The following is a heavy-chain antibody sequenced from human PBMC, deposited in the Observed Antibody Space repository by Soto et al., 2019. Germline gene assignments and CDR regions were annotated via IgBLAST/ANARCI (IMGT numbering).Heavy chain of an antibody. CDR1: GYIFTNHY. CDR3: ARADYYDSSGFYYDY. V-gene: IGHV1-46*04. D-gene: IGHD3-22*01. J-gene: IGHJ4*02. Sequence: QVQLVQSGAEVKKPGASVKVSCKASGYIFTNHYIHWVRQAPGQGLEWMGIINPSGGSTNYLQKLQGRVTMARDTSTSTGHMELSRLRSEDTAVYFCARADYYDSSGFYYDYWGQGTLVTVSS. CDR2: INPSGGST.